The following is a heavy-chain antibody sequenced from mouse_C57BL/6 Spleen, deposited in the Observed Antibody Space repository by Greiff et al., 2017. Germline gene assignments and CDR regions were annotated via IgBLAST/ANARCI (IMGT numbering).Heavy chain of an antibody. CDR3: AKKAEGDYYAMGY. V-gene: IGHV2-5*01. CDR1: GFSLTSYG. Sequence: QVQLQQSGPGLVQPSQSLSITCTVSGFSLTSYGVHWVRQSPGKGLEWLGVIWRGGSTDYNAAFMSRLSITKDNSKSQVFFKMNSLQADDTAIYYCAKKAEGDYYAMGYWGQGTSVTVSS. J-gene: IGHJ4*01. CDR2: IWRGGST.